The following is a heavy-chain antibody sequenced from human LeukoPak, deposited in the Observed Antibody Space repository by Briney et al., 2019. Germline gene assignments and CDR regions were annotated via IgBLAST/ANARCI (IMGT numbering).Heavy chain of an antibody. CDR1: GFAFSNYG. Sequence: GGSLRLSCAASGFAFSNYGMHWVRQAPGKGLEWVALIWYDGTNENYADSVKGRFTISRDNADNSLFLQMNNLRAEDTAVYYCAKGGGWWGNGGKGTLVAVPP. V-gene: IGHV3-33*03. CDR3: AKGGGWWGN. CDR2: IWYDGTNE. J-gene: IGHJ6*04. D-gene: IGHD2-8*02.